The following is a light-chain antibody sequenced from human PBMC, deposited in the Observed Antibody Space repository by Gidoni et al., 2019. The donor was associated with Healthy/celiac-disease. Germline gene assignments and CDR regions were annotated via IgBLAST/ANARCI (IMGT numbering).Light chain of an antibody. Sequence: DIQMTQAPSSLSASVGDRVTITCRASQSISSYLNWYQQKPGKAPKILIYAASSLQSGVPSRFSCSGSATDFTLTILSLQADDCVTYFCQHSYSTPFTFGPGTKVDIK. CDR1: QSISSY. V-gene: IGKV1-39*01. J-gene: IGKJ3*01. CDR2: AAS. CDR3: QHSYSTPFT.